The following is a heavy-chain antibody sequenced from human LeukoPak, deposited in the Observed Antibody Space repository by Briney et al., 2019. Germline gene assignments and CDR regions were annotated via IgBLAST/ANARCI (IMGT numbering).Heavy chain of an antibody. J-gene: IGHJ4*02. D-gene: IGHD5-18*01. CDR1: GFTFSSYA. CDR2: IYSGGST. V-gene: IGHV3-53*04. Sequence: GESLRLSCAASGFTFSSYAMSWVRQAPGKGLEWVSVIYSGGSTYYADSVKGRFTISRHNSKNTLYLQMNSLRAEDTAVYYCARVGYSYGFDYWGQGTLVTVSS. CDR3: ARVGYSYGFDY.